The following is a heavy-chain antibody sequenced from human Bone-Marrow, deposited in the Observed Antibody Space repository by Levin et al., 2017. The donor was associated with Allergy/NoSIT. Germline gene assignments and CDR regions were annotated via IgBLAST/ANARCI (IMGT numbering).Heavy chain of an antibody. CDR1: GFTFSSYG. CDR2: IWYDGSNK. J-gene: IGHJ4*02. Sequence: GESLKISCAASGFTFSSYGMHWVRQAPGKGLEWVAVIWYDGSNKYYADSVKGRFTISRDNSKNTLYLQMNSLRAEDTAVYYCARDGQWELPPFFDYWGQGTLVTVSS. V-gene: IGHV3-33*01. CDR3: ARDGQWELPPFFDY. D-gene: IGHD1-26*01.